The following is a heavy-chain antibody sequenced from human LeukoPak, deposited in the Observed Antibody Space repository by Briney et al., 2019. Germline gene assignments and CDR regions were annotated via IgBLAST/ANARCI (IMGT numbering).Heavy chain of an antibody. CDR3: ASGAAAYFDY. V-gene: IGHV4-34*01. D-gene: IGHD6-13*01. J-gene: IGHJ4*02. CDR1: GGSFSGYY. CDR2: INHSGST. Sequence: SETLSLTCAVYGGSFSGYYWSWIRQPPGKGLEWIGEINHSGSTNYNPSLKSRVTISVDTSKNQFSLKLSSVTAADTAVYYRASGAAAYFDYWGQGTLVTVSS.